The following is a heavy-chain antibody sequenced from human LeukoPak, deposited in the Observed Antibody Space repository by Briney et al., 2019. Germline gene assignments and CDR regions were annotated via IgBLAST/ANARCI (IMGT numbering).Heavy chain of an antibody. J-gene: IGHJ4*02. D-gene: IGHD3-22*01. Sequence: GGSLRLSCAATGFTFSSYAMSWVRQAPGKGLEWVSAISGSGGSTYYADSVKGRFTISRDNSKNTLYLQMNSLRAEDTAVYYCAKATPAYYYDSSGYSHWGQGTLVTVSS. CDR1: GFTFSSYA. V-gene: IGHV3-23*01. CDR3: AKATPAYYYDSSGYSH. CDR2: ISGSGGST.